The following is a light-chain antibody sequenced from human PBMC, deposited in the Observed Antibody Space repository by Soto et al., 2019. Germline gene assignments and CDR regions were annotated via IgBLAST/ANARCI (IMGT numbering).Light chain of an antibody. V-gene: IGLV2-14*01. CDR2: DVT. CDR3: SSDVTSGTPYV. J-gene: IGLJ1*01. Sequence: QSALTQPASVSGSPGQSITISCTGTSSDVGSHNYVSWYQQYPGKAPKLIIYDVTNRPSGVSNRFFGSKSGNTASLTISGLQAEDEADYYCSSDVTSGTPYVFATGTKLTVL. CDR1: SSDVGSHNY.